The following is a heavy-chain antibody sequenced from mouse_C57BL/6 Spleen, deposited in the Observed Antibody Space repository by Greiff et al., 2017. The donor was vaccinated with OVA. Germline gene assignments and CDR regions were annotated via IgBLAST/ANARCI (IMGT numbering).Heavy chain of an antibody. J-gene: IGHJ4*01. CDR2: IWSGGST. Sequence: VKLVESGPGLVQPSQSLSITCTVSGFSLTSYGVHWVRKSPGKGLEWLGVIWSGGSTDYNAAFISRLSISKDNSKSQVFFKMNSLQDDDTAIYYCARKGDYYGSSYPSMDYWGQGTSVTVSS. V-gene: IGHV2-2*01. CDR1: GFSLTSYG. CDR3: ARKGDYYGSSYPSMDY. D-gene: IGHD1-1*01.